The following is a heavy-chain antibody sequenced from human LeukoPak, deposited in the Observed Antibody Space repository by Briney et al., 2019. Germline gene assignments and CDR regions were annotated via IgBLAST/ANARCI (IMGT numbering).Heavy chain of an antibody. V-gene: IGHV4-30-2*01. CDR2: IYHSGST. Sequence: PSETLSLTCAVSGGSISSGGYSWSWIRQPPGKGLEWIGYIYHSGSTYYNPSLKSRVTISVGRSKNQFSLKLSSVTAADTAVYYCARLEGCSGGSCYKPSFDYWGQGTLVTVSS. D-gene: IGHD2-15*01. J-gene: IGHJ4*02. CDR3: ARLEGCSGGSCYKPSFDY. CDR1: GGSISSGGYS.